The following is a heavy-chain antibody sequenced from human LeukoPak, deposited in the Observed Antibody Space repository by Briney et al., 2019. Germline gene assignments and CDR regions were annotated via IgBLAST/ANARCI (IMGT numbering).Heavy chain of an antibody. CDR1: GFTFSSYA. V-gene: IGHV3-23*01. CDR2: ISGRGDIA. D-gene: IGHD3-3*01. J-gene: IGHJ3*02. CDR3: ARGLGRPKYDFWSDDPSDAFDI. Sequence: GGSLRLSCAASGFTFSSYAMSWVRQAPGKGLEWVSGISGRGDIAYYTDSVKGRFTISRDNSKNTLYLQMNSLRAEDTAVYYCARGLGRPKYDFWSDDPSDAFDIWGQGTMVTVSS.